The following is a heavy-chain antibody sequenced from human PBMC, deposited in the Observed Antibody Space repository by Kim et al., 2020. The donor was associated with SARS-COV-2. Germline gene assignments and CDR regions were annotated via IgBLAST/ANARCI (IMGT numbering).Heavy chain of an antibody. V-gene: IGHV4-39*01. Sequence: SETLSLTCTVSGASIDSTNYYWGWIRQSPGKGLEWIGSISYSGTTYYNPSFESRVTISVHTSKNQFSLKLTSVTAADTAVYYCARPPRGISRRTFDIWGQGTNVTVSS. CDR1: GASIDSTNYY. CDR2: ISYSGTT. CDR3: ARPPRGISRRTFDI. J-gene: IGHJ3*02. D-gene: IGHD3-3*01.